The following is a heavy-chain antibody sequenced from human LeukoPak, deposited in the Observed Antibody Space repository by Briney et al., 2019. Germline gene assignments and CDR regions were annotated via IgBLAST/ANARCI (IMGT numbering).Heavy chain of an antibody. J-gene: IGHJ5*02. CDR1: GDSISSSSYY. V-gene: IGHV4-39*01. D-gene: IGHD3-9*01. Sequence: NSSETLSLTCTVSGDSISSSSYYWGWIRQPPGKGLEWIGIIYYSGSTYYNPSLKSRVTMSVDTSRDQFSLKLSSVTAADTAVYYCARTYYDILTGYSNWFDPWGQGTLVTVSS. CDR2: IYYSGST. CDR3: ARTYYDILTGYSNWFDP.